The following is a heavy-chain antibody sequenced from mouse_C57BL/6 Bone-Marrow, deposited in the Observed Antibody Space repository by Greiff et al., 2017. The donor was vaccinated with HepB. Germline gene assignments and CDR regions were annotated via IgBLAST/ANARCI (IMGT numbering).Heavy chain of an antibody. V-gene: IGHV2-6*01. CDR3: ASGYYYGSSPFAY. CDR1: GFSLTSYG. D-gene: IGHD1-1*01. Sequence: VHLVESGPGLVAPSQRLSITCTVSGFSLTSYGVDWVRQSPGKGLEWLGVIWGVGSTNYNSALKSRLSISKDNSKSQVFLKMNNLQTDDTAMYYCASGYYYGSSPFAYWGQGTLVTVSA. CDR2: IWGVGST. J-gene: IGHJ3*01.